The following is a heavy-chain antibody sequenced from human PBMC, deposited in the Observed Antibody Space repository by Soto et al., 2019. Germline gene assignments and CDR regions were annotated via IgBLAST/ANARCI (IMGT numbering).Heavy chain of an antibody. CDR2: IIPIFGTA. CDR3: ARGGARDYEIYYFGY. D-gene: IGHD4-17*01. V-gene: IGHV1-69*01. J-gene: IGHJ4*02. Sequence: QVQLVQSGAEVKKPGSSVKVSCKASGGTFSSYAISWVRQAPGQGLEWMGGIIPIFGTANYAQKFQGRVTNNQDQSTSTAYMEVSSLRSEDTAVYYCARGGARDYEIYYFGYWGQGTLVTVSS. CDR1: GGTFSSYA.